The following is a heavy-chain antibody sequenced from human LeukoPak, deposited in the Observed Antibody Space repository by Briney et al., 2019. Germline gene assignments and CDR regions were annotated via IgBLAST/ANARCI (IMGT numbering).Heavy chain of an antibody. CDR2: ISGSGGST. CDR1: GFTFSSYA. D-gene: IGHD6-13*01. V-gene: IGHV3-23*01. J-gene: IGHJ4*02. CDR3: AKDHDIAAAGTIDYFDY. Sequence: GGSLRLSCAASGFTFSSYAMSWVRQAPGKGLEWVSAISGSGGSTYYADSVKGRFTISRDNSKNTLYLQMNSLSAEDTAVYYCAKDHDIAAAGTIDYFDYWGQGTLVTVSS.